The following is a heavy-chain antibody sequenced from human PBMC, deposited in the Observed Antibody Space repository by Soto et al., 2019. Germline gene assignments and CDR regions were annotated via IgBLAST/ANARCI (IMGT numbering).Heavy chain of an antibody. CDR2: IRSKASGGTT. CDR3: TRVYFEGYCISTSCYTIAAGDYCFGP. Sequence: GSLRLSCTASGFTFGDYAMSWVRQSPGKRREWVGFIRSKASGGTTEYAASVKGRFTISRDASKSIAYLQINSLKTEDTAVYYCTRVYFEGYCISTSCYTIAAGDYCFGPWGQGTLVTVSS. V-gene: IGHV3-49*04. J-gene: IGHJ5*02. D-gene: IGHD2-2*02. CDR1: GFTFGDYA.